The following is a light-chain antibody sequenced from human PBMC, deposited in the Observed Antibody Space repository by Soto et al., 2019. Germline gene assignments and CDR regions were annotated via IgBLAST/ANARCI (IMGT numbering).Light chain of an antibody. J-gene: IGLJ1*01. CDR3: NSYSSTSFYV. CDR2: QVT. V-gene: IGLV2-14*01. Sequence: QSALAQPASVSGSPGQSITISCTGSGSDIATFNYVSWYQQYPGKAPKLLIYQVTSRASGVSHRFSGSKSGNTAALTISGLQPEDEAERYCNSYSSTSFYVFGTGTKVTVL. CDR1: GSDIATFNY.